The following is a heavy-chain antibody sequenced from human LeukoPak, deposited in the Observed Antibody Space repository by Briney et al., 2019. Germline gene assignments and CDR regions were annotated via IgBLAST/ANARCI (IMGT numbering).Heavy chain of an antibody. V-gene: IGHV3-23*01. D-gene: IGHD3-10*01. J-gene: IGHJ1*01. Sequence: GGSLRLSCAASGFTFSSYAMSWVRQAPGKGLEWVSAMSGSGGSTYYADSVKGRFTISRDNSKNTLYLQMSSLRAEDTAVYYCAKDPGELLWFGEFYNWGQGTLVTVSS. CDR1: GFTFSSYA. CDR3: AKDPGELLWFGEFYN. CDR2: MSGSGGST.